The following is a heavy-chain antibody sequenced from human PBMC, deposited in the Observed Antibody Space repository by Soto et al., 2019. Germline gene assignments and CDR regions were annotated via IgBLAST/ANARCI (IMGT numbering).Heavy chain of an antibody. J-gene: IGHJ4*02. CDR3: AKGQGWSSYYDA. CDR2: IGGSGGT. Sequence: EVQLLESGGGLVQPGGSLSLSCAASGFTFSSYAMSWVRLAPGKGMEWFSSIGGSGGTYYANSVKGRFTISRANSKNMLSLHLNSLRAEDTAMYYCAKGQGWSSYYDAWGQGTLVTVSS. D-gene: IGHD2-15*01. V-gene: IGHV3-23*01. CDR1: GFTFSSYA.